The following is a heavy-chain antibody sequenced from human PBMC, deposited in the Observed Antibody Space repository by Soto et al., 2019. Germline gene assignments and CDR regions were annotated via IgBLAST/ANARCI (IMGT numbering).Heavy chain of an antibody. CDR1: GGTFSSYA. Sequence: SVKVSCKASGGTFSSYAISWVRQAPGQGLEWMGGIIPIFGTANYAQKSQGRVTITADESTSTAYMELSSLRSEDTAVYYCARGSGSYYGGYYYYYGMDVWGQGTTVTVSS. CDR3: ARGSGSYYGGYYYYYGMDV. V-gene: IGHV1-69*13. CDR2: IIPIFGTA. J-gene: IGHJ6*02. D-gene: IGHD1-26*01.